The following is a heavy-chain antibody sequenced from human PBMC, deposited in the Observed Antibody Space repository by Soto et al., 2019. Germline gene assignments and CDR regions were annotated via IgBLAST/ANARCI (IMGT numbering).Heavy chain of an antibody. CDR2: ISGSGGST. J-gene: IGHJ1*01. CDR3: AIRGVYGDYFLFQH. D-gene: IGHD4-17*01. Sequence: GGSLRLSCAASGFTFSSYAMSWVRQAPGKGLEWVSAISGSGGSTYYADSVKGRFTISRDNSKNTLYLQMNSLRAEDTAVYYCAIRGVYGDYFLFQHWGQGTLVTVSS. CDR1: GFTFSSYA. V-gene: IGHV3-23*01.